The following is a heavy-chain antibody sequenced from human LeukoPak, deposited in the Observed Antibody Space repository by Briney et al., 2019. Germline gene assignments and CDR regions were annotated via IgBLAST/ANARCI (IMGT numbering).Heavy chain of an antibody. D-gene: IGHD1-26*01. CDR1: GDSFSEYY. CDR2: INHSGST. V-gene: IGHV4-34*01. Sequence: SETLSLTCAIYGDSFSEYYYNWIRQPPGKGLEWIGEINHSGSTDYNPSLKSRVTISVDTSKNQFSLKLSSVTAADTAVYYCARSVGGGSYFPYIVDYWGQGTLVTVSS. CDR3: ARSVGGGSYFPYIVDY. J-gene: IGHJ4*02.